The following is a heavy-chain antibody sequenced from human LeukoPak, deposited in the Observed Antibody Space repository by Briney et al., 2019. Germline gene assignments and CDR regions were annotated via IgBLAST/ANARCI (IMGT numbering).Heavy chain of an antibody. CDR3: ASTGYSGSSGWFDP. CDR2: IYHSGST. J-gene: IGHJ5*02. Sequence: SETLSLTCTVSGGSISSSNWWSWVRQPPGKGLEWIGEIYHSGSTNYNPSLKSRVTISVDKSKNQFSLKLSSVTAADTAVYYCASTGYSGSSGWFDPWGQGTLVTVSS. V-gene: IGHV4-4*02. CDR1: GGSISSSNW. D-gene: IGHD1-26*01.